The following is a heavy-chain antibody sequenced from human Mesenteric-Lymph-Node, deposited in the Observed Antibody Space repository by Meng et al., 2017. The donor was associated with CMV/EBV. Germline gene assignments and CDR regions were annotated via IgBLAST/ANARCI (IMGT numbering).Heavy chain of an antibody. CDR3: AKGNPSYDAFDI. Sequence: VKVSCKASGYTFTGYYMHWVRQTPGQGLEWMGWINPNSGGTNYAQKFQGRVTMTRDTSISTAYMELSRLRSDDTAVYYCAKGNPSYDAFDIWGQGTMVTVSS. CDR2: INPNSGGT. J-gene: IGHJ3*02. CDR1: GYTFTGYY. V-gene: IGHV1-2*02.